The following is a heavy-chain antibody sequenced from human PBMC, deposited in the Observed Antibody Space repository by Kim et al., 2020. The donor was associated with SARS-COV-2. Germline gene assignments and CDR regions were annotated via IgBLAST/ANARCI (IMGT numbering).Heavy chain of an antibody. V-gene: IGHV1-18*01. J-gene: IGHJ6*03. CDR2: ISAYNGNT. CDR1: GYTFTSYG. D-gene: IGHD3-10*01. Sequence: ASVKVSCKASGYTFTSYGISWVRQAPGQGLEWMGWISAYNGNTNYAQKLQGRVTMTTDTSTSTAYMELRSLRSDDTAVYYCARVFDHVWVPRSMVQGVKDLGYMDVWGKGTTVTVSS. CDR3: ARVFDHVWVPRSMVQGVKDLGYMDV.